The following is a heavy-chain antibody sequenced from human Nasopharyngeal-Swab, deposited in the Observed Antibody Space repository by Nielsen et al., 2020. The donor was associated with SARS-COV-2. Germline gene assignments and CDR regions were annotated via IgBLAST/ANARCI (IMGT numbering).Heavy chain of an antibody. CDR2: IYYSGST. CDR1: GGSISSYY. V-gene: IGHV4-59*01. Sequence: SETLSLTCTVSGGSISSYYWNWIRQPPGKGLEWIGYIYYSGSTNYNPSLKSRVTISVDTSKNQFSLKLSSVTAADTAVYYCARGKRLLWFGESDLFDIWCQGSMFNVSS. CDR3: ARGKRLLWFGESDLFDI. D-gene: IGHD3-10*01. J-gene: IGHJ3*02.